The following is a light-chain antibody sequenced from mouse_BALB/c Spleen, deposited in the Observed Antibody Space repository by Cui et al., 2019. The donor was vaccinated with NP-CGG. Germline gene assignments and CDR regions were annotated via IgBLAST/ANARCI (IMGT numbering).Light chain of an antibody. CDR2: GTN. Sequence: QPVVPDESALTTSPGETVTLTCRSSTGAVTTSNYANWVQEKPDHLFTGLIGGTNNRAPGVPARFSGSLIGDKAALTITGAQTEDEAIYFCALWYSNHWVFGGGTKLTVL. CDR3: ALWYSNHWV. CDR1: TGAVTTSNY. J-gene: IGLJ1*01. V-gene: IGLV1*01.